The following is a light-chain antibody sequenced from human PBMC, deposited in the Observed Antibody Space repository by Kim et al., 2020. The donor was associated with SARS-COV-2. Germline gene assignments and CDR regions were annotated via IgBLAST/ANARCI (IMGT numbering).Light chain of an antibody. CDR2: EDT. J-gene: IGLJ3*02. V-gene: IGLV3-25*03. Sequence: SYELTQPPSVSVSPGQTARITCSGEALPKQYAYWFQQKPGQAPVVVICEDTERPSGIPERFSGSTSGTTVTLTISGVQAEDEADYYCQSADSSDTFWVFGGGTQLTVL. CDR3: QSADSSDTFWV. CDR1: ALPKQY.